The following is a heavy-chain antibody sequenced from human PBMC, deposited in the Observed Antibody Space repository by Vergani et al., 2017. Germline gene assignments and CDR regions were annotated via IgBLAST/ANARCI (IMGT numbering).Heavy chain of an antibody. J-gene: IGHJ6*03. D-gene: IGHD4-11*01. CDR3: ASQTSLNYYYYMDV. Sequence: EVQLVQSGAEVKKPGESLKISCKGSGYSFTSYWIGWVRQMPGKGLEWIGIIYPCYSDTRYSPSFQGQVTISAYQSISTAYLQWSSLKSSDTAMYYCASQTSLNYYYYMDVWGKGTTVTVSS. CDR1: GYSFTSYW. CDR2: IYPCYSDT. V-gene: IGHV5-51*01.